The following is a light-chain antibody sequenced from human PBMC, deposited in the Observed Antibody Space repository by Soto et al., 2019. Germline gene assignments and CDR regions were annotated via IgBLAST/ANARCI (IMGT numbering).Light chain of an antibody. Sequence: IVLTHSPGTLSLSPKERATLSCRASQSVSSSYLAWYQQKPGQAPRLLIYGASSRATGIPDRLSGSGSGTDFILTISRLEPEDFAVYYCQQYGGFGPGTKVDIK. CDR2: GAS. J-gene: IGKJ3*01. CDR3: QQYGG. V-gene: IGKV3-20*01. CDR1: QSVSSSY.